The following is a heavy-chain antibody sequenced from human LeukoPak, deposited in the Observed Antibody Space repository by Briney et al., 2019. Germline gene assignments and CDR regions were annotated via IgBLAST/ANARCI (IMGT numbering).Heavy chain of an antibody. CDR1: EFTYG. D-gene: IGHD2-2*02. CDR2: ISSSGSNT. V-gene: IGHV3-23*01. CDR3: ARMPNRCSTISCYIDS. Sequence: GGSLRLSCAASEFTYGMNWVRQAPGKGLECVSAISSSGSNTYYADSVKGRFTISRDNSKNTFYLQMNTLRAEDTAVYYCARMPNRCSTISCYIDSWGQGTLVTVS. J-gene: IGHJ4*02.